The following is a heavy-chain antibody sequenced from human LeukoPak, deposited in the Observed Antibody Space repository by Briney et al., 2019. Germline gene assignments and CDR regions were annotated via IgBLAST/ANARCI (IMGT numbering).Heavy chain of an antibody. D-gene: IGHD2-21*01. CDR3: ARGATLAYCGGECYSEGAFDI. Sequence: GGSLRLSCAASGFTFSSYEMNWVRQAPGKGLEWVSYISSSGSTIYYAGSVKGRFTISRDNAKNSLYLQMNSLRAEDTAVYYCARGATLAYCGGECYSEGAFDIWGQGTMVTVSS. J-gene: IGHJ3*02. CDR2: ISSSGSTI. V-gene: IGHV3-48*03. CDR1: GFTFSSYE.